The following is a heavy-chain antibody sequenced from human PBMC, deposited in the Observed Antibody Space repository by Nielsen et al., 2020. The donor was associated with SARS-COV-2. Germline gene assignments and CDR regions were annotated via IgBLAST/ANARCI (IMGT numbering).Heavy chain of an antibody. CDR1: GFTVSSNY. Sequence: GGSLRLPCAASGFTVSSNYMSWVRQAPGKGLEWVSVIYSGGSTYYADSVKGRFTISRDNSKNTLYLQMNSLRAEDTAVYYCAKDQFSLNHGAFDIWGQGTMVTVSS. CDR3: AKDQFSLNHGAFDI. CDR2: IYSGGST. J-gene: IGHJ3*02. D-gene: IGHD1-14*01. V-gene: IGHV3-53*01.